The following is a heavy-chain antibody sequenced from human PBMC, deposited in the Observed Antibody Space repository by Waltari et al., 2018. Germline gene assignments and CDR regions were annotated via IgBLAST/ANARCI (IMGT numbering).Heavy chain of an antibody. CDR2: IKQDGSEK. CDR3: ARDYSSSWFWDY. J-gene: IGHJ4*02. V-gene: IGHV3-7*01. Sequence: EVQLVESGGGLVQPGGSLRLSCAASGFTFRSYWMSWVRQAPGKGLEWVANIKQDGSEKYYVDSVKGRFTISRDNAKNSLYLQMNSLRAEDTAVYYCARDYSSSWFWDYWGQGTLVTVSS. D-gene: IGHD6-13*01. CDR1: GFTFRSYW.